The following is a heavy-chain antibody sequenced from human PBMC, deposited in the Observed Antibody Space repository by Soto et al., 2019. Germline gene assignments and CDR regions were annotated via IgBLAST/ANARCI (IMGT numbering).Heavy chain of an antibody. CDR2: ISWNSGSI. V-gene: IGHV3-9*01. Sequence: GGSLRLSCAASGFTFDDYAMHWVRQAPGKGLEWVSGISWNSGSIGYADSVKGRFTISRDNAKNSLYLQMNSLRAEDTALYYCAKDMGFSGYDYPDYYYYYGMDVWGQGTTVTVSS. CDR3: AKDMGFSGYDYPDYYYYYGMDV. CDR1: GFTFDDYA. J-gene: IGHJ6*02. D-gene: IGHD5-12*01.